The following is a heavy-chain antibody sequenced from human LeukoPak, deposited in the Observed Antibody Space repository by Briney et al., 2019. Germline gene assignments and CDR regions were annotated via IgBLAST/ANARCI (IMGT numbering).Heavy chain of an antibody. CDR2: ISGSGSNP. J-gene: IGHJ6*02. Sequence: GASLRLSCAASGFAFSSYAMSWVRQAPGKGLEWVSAISGSGSNPYYTDSVKGRFTIFRDNSKNTLYLQMSSLRAEDTALYYCAKDAPAGYSLLEVSHYSCGLDVWGQGTTVTVSS. D-gene: IGHD6-13*01. CDR3: AKDAPAGYSLLEVSHYSCGLDV. V-gene: IGHV3-23*01. CDR1: GFAFSSYA.